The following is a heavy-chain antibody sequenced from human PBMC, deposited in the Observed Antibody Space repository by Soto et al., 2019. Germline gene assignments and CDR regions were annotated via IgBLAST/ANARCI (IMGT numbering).Heavy chain of an antibody. V-gene: IGHV3-23*01. J-gene: IGHJ4*02. CDR1: GLTFSSYA. CDR3: AKRRGAGGHFDY. D-gene: IGHD2-15*01. Sequence: GGSLRLSCAASGLTFSSYALGWVRQGPGKGLEWVAVVSIGGSTHYADSVRGRFTISRDNSKNTLSLQMNSLTAEDTAVYFCAKRRGAGGHFDYWCQGALVTGFS. CDR2: VSIGGST.